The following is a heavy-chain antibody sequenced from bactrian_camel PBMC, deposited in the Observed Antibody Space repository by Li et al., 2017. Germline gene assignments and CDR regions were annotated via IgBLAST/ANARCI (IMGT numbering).Heavy chain of an antibody. D-gene: IGHD6*01. CDR3: TASATWYSYSYAY. CDR2: STVGPI. V-gene: IGHV3S53*01. Sequence: HVQLVESGGGSVQAGGSLRLSCAASGSTYFTNCMGWFRQAPGKGLEWVSASTVGPIYYADSVKGRFTISRDNAKNSVYLQLNSLKTEDMAMYYCTASATWYSYSYAYWGQGTQVTVS. CDR1: GSTYFTNC. J-gene: IGHJ4*01.